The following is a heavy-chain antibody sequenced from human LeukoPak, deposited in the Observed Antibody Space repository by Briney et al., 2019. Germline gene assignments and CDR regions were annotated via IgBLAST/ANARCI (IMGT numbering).Heavy chain of an antibody. D-gene: IGHD3-10*01. CDR2: ISAHDGNT. CDR1: GYTFTSYG. V-gene: IGHV1-18*01. J-gene: IGHJ4*02. Sequence: GASVKVSCKASGYTFTSYGIVWVRQVPGQGLEWMGRISAHDGNTKYAQKLQGRVTMTTETYASTAYIELRSLRSDDTAVYFCARALYYYGSGSYNYLDYWGQGTLVTVSS. CDR3: ARALYYYGSGSYNYLDY.